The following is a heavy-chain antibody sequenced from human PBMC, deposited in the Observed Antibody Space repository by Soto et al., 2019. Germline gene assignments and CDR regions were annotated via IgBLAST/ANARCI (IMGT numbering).Heavy chain of an antibody. CDR1: GSTFSSYA. CDR2: ISGSGGST. J-gene: IGHJ6*02. Sequence: GGSLRLSCAASGSTFSSYAMSWVRQAPGKGLEWVSAISGSGGSTYYADSVKGRFTISRDNSKNTLYLQMNSLRAEDTAVYYCAKDTYYYGSGSYYNGPDYYYYGMDVWGQGTTVTVSS. V-gene: IGHV3-23*01. D-gene: IGHD3-10*01. CDR3: AKDTYYYGSGSYYNGPDYYYYGMDV.